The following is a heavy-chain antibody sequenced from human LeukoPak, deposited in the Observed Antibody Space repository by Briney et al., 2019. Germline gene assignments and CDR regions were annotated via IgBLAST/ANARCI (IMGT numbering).Heavy chain of an antibody. D-gene: IGHD5-12*01. CDR3: AKGSRNMDIVATIDY. J-gene: IGHJ4*02. CDR1: GFTFNTYG. Sequence: GRSLRLSCATSGFTFNTYGMHWVRQAPGKGLEWVAVISYDGSEKQYADSVKGRFTISRDNSKNTLYLQMNSLRAEDTAVFYCAKGSRNMDIVATIDYWGQGSLVTVSS. CDR2: ISYDGSEK. V-gene: IGHV3-30*18.